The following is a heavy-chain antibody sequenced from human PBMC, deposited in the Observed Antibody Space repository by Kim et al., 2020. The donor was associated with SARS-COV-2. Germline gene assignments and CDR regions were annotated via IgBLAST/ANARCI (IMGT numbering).Heavy chain of an antibody. CDR2: IWFDERNR. V-gene: IGHV3-33*01. Sequence: GGSLSLSCAASGFTFRSYGMHWVRQAPGKGLEWVAVIWFDERNRYYSDSVKGRFTISRDNSNNTLYLQMNSLRAEDTAVYYCARANNYFPFDYWGQGALVTVSS. CDR3: ARANNYFPFDY. J-gene: IGHJ4*02. D-gene: IGHD3-10*01. CDR1: GFTFRSYG.